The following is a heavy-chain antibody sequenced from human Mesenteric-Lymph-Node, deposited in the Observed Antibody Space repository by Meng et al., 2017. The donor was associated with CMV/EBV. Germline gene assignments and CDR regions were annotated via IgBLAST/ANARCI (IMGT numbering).Heavy chain of an antibody. CDR1: GFTFDDYG. V-gene: IGHV3-20*04. J-gene: IGHJ4*02. D-gene: IGHD4-11*01. Sequence: GESLMISCAASGFTFDDYGMSWVRQAPGQGLEWVSGINWNGGSTGYADSVKGRFTISRDNAKNSLYLQMNSLRAEDTALYYCARDRDYSNYEGLGYWGQGTLVTVSS. CDR2: INWNGGST. CDR3: ARDRDYSNYEGLGY.